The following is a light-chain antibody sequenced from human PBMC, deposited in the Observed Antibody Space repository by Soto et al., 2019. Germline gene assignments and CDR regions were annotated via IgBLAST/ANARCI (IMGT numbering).Light chain of an antibody. V-gene: IGLV1-44*01. Sequence: QSVLTQAPSASETPGQRVTISCSGGSSNIGRNTVNWYQQLPGTAPKLLIYRNNRRPSGVPDRFSGSKSGTSASLAISGLQSEDEADYYCAAWDDSLTDYVFGTGTKVT. CDR3: AAWDDSLTDYV. CDR1: SSNIGRNT. CDR2: RNN. J-gene: IGLJ1*01.